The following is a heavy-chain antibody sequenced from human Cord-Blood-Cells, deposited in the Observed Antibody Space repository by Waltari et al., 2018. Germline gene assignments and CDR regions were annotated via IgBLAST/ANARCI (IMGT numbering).Heavy chain of an antibody. J-gene: IGHJ4*02. CDR2: IYWDDEK. CDR1: GFSPSTRGVG. D-gene: IGHD6-13*01. Sequence: QITLKESGPTLVKPTQTLTLTCTFSGFSPSTRGVGVGWIRQPPGKALEWLALIYWDDEKRYSPSLKSRLTITKDTSKNQVVLTMTNMDPVDTATYYCAHVPLYSSSWYYFDYWGQGTLVTVSS. V-gene: IGHV2-5*02. CDR3: AHVPLYSSSWYYFDY.